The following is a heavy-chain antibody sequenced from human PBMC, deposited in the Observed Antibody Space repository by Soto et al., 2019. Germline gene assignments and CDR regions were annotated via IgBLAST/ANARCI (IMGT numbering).Heavy chain of an antibody. CDR3: VNVYVVY. J-gene: IGHJ4*02. CDR1: GFTFSNYA. V-gene: IGHV3-64D*06. Sequence: GGSLRLSCSASGFTFSNYALHWVRQAPGKGLEYVSTISSDGDNTYYADSVKGRFTISRDNSKNTLYLQMSSLRAEDTAVYYCVNVYVVYWGQGTLVTVSS. CDR2: ISSDGDNT. D-gene: IGHD2-15*01.